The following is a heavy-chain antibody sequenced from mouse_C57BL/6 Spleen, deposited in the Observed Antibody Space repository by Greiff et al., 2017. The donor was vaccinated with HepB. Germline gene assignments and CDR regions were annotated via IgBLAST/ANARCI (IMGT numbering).Heavy chain of an antibody. CDR3: ASDYYGSGFAY. CDR2: INPNNGGT. Sequence: EVQLQQSGPELVKPGASVKISCKASGYTFTDYYMNWVKQSHGKSLEWIGDINPNNGGTSYNQKFKGKATLTVDKSSSTAYMELRSLTSEDAAVYYCASDYYGSGFAYWGQGTLVTVSA. CDR1: GYTFTDYY. D-gene: IGHD1-1*01. V-gene: IGHV1-26*01. J-gene: IGHJ3*01.